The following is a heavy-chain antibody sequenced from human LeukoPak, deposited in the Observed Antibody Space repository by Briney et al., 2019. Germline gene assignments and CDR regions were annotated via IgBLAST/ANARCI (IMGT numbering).Heavy chain of an antibody. CDR3: ARDQKDGYYDSSGYLAY. CDR2: IHYSGST. CDR1: GGSISSYY. J-gene: IGHJ4*02. V-gene: IGHV4-59*01. D-gene: IGHD3-22*01. Sequence: SETLFLTCTVSGGSISSYYWSWIRQPPGKGLEWIGYIHYSGSTNYNPSLKSRVTISLDTSKNQFSLRLSSVTAADTAVYYCARDQKDGYYDSSGYLAYWGQGTLVAVSS.